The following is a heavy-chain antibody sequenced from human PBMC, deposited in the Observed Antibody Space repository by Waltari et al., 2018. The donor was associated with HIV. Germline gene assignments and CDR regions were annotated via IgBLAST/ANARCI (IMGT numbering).Heavy chain of an antibody. V-gene: IGHV4-4*07. D-gene: IGHD3-16*02. CDR3: AGTYYDYVWGSYRPPPFDY. CDR1: GGSISSYY. J-gene: IGHJ4*02. Sequence: QVQLQESGPGLVKPSETLSLTCTVSGGSISSYYWSWIRQPAGKGLEWIGRIYTSGSTNYNPSLKSRVTMSVDTSKNQVSLKLSSVTAADTAVYYCAGTYYDYVWGSYRPPPFDYWGQGTLVTVSS. CDR2: IYTSGST.